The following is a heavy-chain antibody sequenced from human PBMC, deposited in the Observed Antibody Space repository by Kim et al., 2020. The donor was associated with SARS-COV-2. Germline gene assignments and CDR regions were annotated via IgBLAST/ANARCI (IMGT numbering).Heavy chain of an antibody. CDR3: TRGYSADY. V-gene: IGHV1-2*02. J-gene: IGHJ4*02. CDR1: GYTFADYY. D-gene: IGHD2-15*01. CDR2: INTSNGGT. Sequence: ASVKVSCMASGYTFADYYIHWVRQAPGQGLEWMGWINTSNGGTNYAQNFQVRVTLTRDTSISTAYMELSRLRSDDTAMYYCTRGYSADYWGQGTLVTVSS.